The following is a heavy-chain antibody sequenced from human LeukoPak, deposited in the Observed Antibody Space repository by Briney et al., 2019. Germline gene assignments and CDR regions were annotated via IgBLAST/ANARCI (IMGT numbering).Heavy chain of an antibody. CDR3: SRLDGSGSYWDY. V-gene: IGHV1-69*06. J-gene: IGHJ4*02. D-gene: IGHD3-10*01. CDR2: IIPIFGTA. Sequence: ASVKVSCKASGGTFSSYAISWARQAPGQGLEWMGGIIPIFGTANYAQKFQGRVTITADKSTSTAYMELSSLRSEDTAVYYCSRLDGSGSYWDYWGQGTLVTVSS. CDR1: GGTFSSYA.